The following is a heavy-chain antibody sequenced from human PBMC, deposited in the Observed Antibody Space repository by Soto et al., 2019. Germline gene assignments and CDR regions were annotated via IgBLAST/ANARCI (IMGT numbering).Heavy chain of an antibody. J-gene: IGHJ4*02. D-gene: IGHD3-10*01. CDR3: ARHEDYYGSGSFDY. V-gene: IGHV4-59*08. Sequence: PSETLSLTCTASGGSISSYYWSWIRQPPGKGLEWIGYIYYSGSTNYNPSLKSRVTISVDTSKNQFSLKLSSVTAADTAVYYCARHEDYYGSGSFDYWGQGTLVTVSS. CDR1: GGSISSYY. CDR2: IYYSGST.